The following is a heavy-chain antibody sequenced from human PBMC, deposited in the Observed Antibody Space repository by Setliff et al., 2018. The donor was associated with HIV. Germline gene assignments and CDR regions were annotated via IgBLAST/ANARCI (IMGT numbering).Heavy chain of an antibody. CDR3: ARGQFIPAAERDAYFDY. J-gene: IGHJ4*02. V-gene: IGHV1-69*05. CDR2: IIPIFGTT. CDR1: GYTFTSYY. D-gene: IGHD6-13*01. Sequence: SVKVSCKASGYTFTSYYMHWVRQAPGQGLEWMGGIIPIFGTTNYAQKFQGRVTITTDGFTTTAYMELSSLTSEDTAVYYCARGQFIPAAERDAYFDYWGQGTLVTVSS.